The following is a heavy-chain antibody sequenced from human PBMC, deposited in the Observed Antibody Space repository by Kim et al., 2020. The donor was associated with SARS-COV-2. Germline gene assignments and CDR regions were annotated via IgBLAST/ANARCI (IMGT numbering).Heavy chain of an antibody. Sequence: SGGGNNTHYADSVQGRFTISRDNAKNTLYLQMNSLRAEDTAVYYCDAADYWGQGTLVTVSS. CDR2: SGGGNNT. CDR3: DAADY. V-gene: IGHV3-23*01. D-gene: IGHD6-13*01. J-gene: IGHJ4*02.